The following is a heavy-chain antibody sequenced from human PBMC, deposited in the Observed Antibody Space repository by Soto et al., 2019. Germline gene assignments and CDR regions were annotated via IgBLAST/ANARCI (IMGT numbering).Heavy chain of an antibody. V-gene: IGHV4-59*08. D-gene: IGHD5-12*01. CDR2: IYYSGST. CDR3: ARNVEMATPSYFDL. J-gene: IGHJ2*01. Sequence: SETLSLTCAVYGGSFSGYYWSWIRQPPGKGLEWIGYIYYSGSTNYNPSLKSRVTISVDTSKNQFSLKLSSVTAADTAVYYCARNVEMATPSYFDLWGRGTLVTVSS. CDR1: GGSFSGYY.